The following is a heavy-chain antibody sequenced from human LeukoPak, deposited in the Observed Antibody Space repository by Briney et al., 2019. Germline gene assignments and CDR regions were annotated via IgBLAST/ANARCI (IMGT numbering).Heavy chain of an antibody. CDR3: ARVQSSSWYVDAFDI. Sequence: ASVKVSCKASGYTFTGYYMHWVRQAPGQGLEWMGWINPNSGGTNYAQKFQGWVTMTRDTSISTAYMELSRLRSDDTAVYYCARVQSSSWYVDAFDIWGQGTMVTVSS. J-gene: IGHJ3*02. CDR1: GYTFTGYY. D-gene: IGHD6-13*01. V-gene: IGHV1-2*04. CDR2: INPNSGGT.